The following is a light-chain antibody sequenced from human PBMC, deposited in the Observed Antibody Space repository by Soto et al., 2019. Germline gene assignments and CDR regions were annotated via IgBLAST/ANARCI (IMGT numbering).Light chain of an antibody. CDR1: QSISSW. Sequence: DIQITQSPSTLSASVGDRVTITCRASQSISSWLAWYQQKPGKAPKLLIYDASSLESGVPSRFSGSGSGTEFTLTISSLQPDDFATYYCQQYNSYPQTFGQGTKVEIK. V-gene: IGKV1-5*01. CDR2: DAS. CDR3: QQYNSYPQT. J-gene: IGKJ1*01.